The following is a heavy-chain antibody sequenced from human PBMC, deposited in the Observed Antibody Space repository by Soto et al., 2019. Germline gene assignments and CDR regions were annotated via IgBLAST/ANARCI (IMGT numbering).Heavy chain of an antibody. Sequence: SETLSLTCTVSGGSISSGDYYWSWVRQPPGKGLEWIGSIYYSGATYYNPSLKSRITMSVDTSKNQFSLRLTSVTAADTAVYYCARAHYGDYGYGMDVWGQGTTVTVSS. V-gene: IGHV4-30-4*01. CDR3: ARAHYGDYGYGMDV. CDR2: IYYSGAT. J-gene: IGHJ6*02. D-gene: IGHD4-17*01. CDR1: GGSISSGDYY.